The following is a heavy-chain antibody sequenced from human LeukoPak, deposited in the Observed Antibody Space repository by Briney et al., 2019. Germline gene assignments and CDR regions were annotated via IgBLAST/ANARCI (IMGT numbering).Heavy chain of an antibody. Sequence: GRSLRLSCAASGFTFSSYGMHWARQAPGKGLEWVAVISYDGSNKYYADSVKGRFTISRDNSKNTLYLQMNSLRAEDTAVYYCAKVGATPHARYYYYYYGMDVWGQGTTVTVSS. V-gene: IGHV3-30*18. CDR3: AKVGATPHARYYYYYYGMDV. D-gene: IGHD1-26*01. J-gene: IGHJ6*02. CDR1: GFTFSSYG. CDR2: ISYDGSNK.